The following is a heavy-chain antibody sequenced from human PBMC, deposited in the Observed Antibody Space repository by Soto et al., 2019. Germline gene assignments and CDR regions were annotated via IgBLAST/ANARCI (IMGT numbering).Heavy chain of an antibody. Sequence: PSSTLSLTCTSSGGSISSSYWCWIQQPPGKRLEWIWYIYYSGSTNYNPSLKSRVTISVDTSKNQCSLKLSSVTAADTAVYYCARDVYPRHYYDFWSGYYSWFDPWGQGTLVTVS. J-gene: IGHJ5*02. CDR2: IYYSGST. D-gene: IGHD3-3*01. CDR1: GGSISSSY. V-gene: IGHV4-59*01. CDR3: ARDVYPRHYYDFWSGYYSWFDP.